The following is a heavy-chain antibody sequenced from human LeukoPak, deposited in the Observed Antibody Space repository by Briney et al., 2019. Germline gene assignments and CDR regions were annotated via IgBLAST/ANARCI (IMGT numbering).Heavy chain of an antibody. CDR1: GYTFTKYG. Sequence: ASVTVSCKASGYTFTKYGVSWVRQAPGQGLEWMGWITVDNGNTHYAQNFQGRVTMTTDTSTSTVYMELRSLRSDDTAVYYCARGAGYDYVWKSYRYYDFWGQGTLVTVSS. V-gene: IGHV1-18*01. CDR3: ARGAGYDYVWKSYRYYDF. D-gene: IGHD3-16*02. J-gene: IGHJ4*02. CDR2: ITVDNGNT.